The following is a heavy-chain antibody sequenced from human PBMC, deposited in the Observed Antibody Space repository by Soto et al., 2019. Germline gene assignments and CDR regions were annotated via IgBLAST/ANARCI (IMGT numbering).Heavy chain of an antibody. CDR2: TRTYNGDS. Sequence: QVQLVQSGFEVKKPGASVKISCQTSGYTLTNFGITWVRQAPGRGPEWIGWTRTYNGDSKSAQSVQGRATMTTDTSTDTTYLELRSLTFDDTAVYYCARGDYDTSGFPSRLFHWGQGTLVTVSS. CDR3: ARGDYDTSGFPSRLFH. J-gene: IGHJ4*02. D-gene: IGHD3-22*01. CDR1: GYTLTNFG. V-gene: IGHV1-18*01.